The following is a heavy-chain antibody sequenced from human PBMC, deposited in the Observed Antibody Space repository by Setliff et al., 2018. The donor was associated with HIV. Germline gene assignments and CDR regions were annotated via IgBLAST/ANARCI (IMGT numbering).Heavy chain of an antibody. Sequence: GGSLRLSCAASGFTVNSNYINWVRQAPGKGLEWVSVFYSNGKTYYADSVRGRFTISRDNSQNTVSLQMNSLRVEDAAVYYCARDGSGAPYYGMDVWGQGTTVTVSS. CDR2: FYSNGKT. V-gene: IGHV3-66*03. J-gene: IGHJ6*02. CDR3: ARDGSGAPYYGMDV. D-gene: IGHD6-19*01. CDR1: GFTVNSNY.